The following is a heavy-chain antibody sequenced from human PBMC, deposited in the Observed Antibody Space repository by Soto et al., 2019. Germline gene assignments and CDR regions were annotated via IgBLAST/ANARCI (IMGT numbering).Heavy chain of an antibody. V-gene: IGHV3-21*01. CDR3: AREDSIIIPAVADF. J-gene: IGHJ4*02. D-gene: IGHD6-19*01. Sequence: GGSLRLSCAVSGSTLTNYGINWVRQAPGKGLEWVSSVSKSDYTYYSDSVKGRFTISRDNAKNSVSLQMNNLRAEDTAVYYCAREDSIIIPAVADFWGQGTLVTVSS. CDR1: GSTLTNYG. CDR2: VSKSDYT.